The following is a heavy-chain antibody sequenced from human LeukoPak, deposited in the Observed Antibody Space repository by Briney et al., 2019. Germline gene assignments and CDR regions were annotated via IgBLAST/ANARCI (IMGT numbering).Heavy chain of an antibody. D-gene: IGHD3-10*01. Sequence: GSLRLSCAASGFTFSSYVMHWIRQPPGKGLEWNGSIYYSGSTYYNPSLKSRVTISVDTSKNQFSLKLSSVTAADTAVYYCARDPVYYYGSGSFNWFDPWGQGTLVTVSS. CDR1: GFTFSSYV. CDR3: ARDPVYYYGSGSFNWFDP. J-gene: IGHJ5*02. CDR2: IYYSGST. V-gene: IGHV4-39*07.